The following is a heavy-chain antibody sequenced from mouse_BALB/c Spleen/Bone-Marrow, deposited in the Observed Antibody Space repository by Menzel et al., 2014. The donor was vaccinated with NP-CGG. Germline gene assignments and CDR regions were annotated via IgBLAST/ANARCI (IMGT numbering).Heavy chain of an antibody. D-gene: IGHD4-1*01. CDR3: ASNWDVD. V-gene: IGHV1-7*01. Sequence: VKLMESGAELAKPGASVKMSCKASGYTFTSYWMHWVKQRPGQGLEWIGYINPSTGCTEYNQKFKDKATLTADKSSSTAYMQLSSLTSEDSAVYYCASNWDVDWGQGTTLTVSS. CDR1: GYTFTSYW. CDR2: INPSTGCT. J-gene: IGHJ2*01.